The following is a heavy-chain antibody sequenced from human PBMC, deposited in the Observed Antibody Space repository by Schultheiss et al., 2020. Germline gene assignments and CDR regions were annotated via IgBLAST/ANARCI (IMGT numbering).Heavy chain of an antibody. V-gene: IGHV3-21*01. CDR3: ARVFCSGGSCYHRGYYYYGMDV. CDR1: GFTFDDYA. D-gene: IGHD2-15*01. Sequence: GGSLRLSCAVYGFTFDDYAMHCVRQAPGKGLEWVSSISSSSSYIYYADSVKGRFTISRDNAKNSLYLQMNSLRAEDTAVYYCARVFCSGGSCYHRGYYYYGMDVWGQGTTVNVSS. J-gene: IGHJ6*02. CDR2: ISSSSSYI.